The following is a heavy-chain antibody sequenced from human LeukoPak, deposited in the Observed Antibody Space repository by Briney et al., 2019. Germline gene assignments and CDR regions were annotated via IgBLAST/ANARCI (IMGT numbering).Heavy chain of an antibody. CDR3: ARGGDDYVWGSYWGIAFDL. Sequence: SETLSLTCAVYGGSFSGYYWSWIRQPPGKGLEWIGEINHSGSTNYNPSLKSRVTISVDTSKNQFSLKLGSVTAADTAVYYCARGGDDYVWGSYWGIAFDLWGQGTMVTVSS. V-gene: IGHV4-34*01. D-gene: IGHD3-16*01. CDR1: GGSFSGYY. CDR2: INHSGST. J-gene: IGHJ3*01.